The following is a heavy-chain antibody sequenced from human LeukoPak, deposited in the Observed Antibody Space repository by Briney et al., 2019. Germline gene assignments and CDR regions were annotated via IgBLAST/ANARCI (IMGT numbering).Heavy chain of an antibody. Sequence: GGSLRLSCEVSGFTFIDYWMNWVRQAPGKGPEGVASIRQDGSEKTYVDSVKGRFTISRDNTKNSLSLQLNGLRAEDTAVYYCARDGTAAGLYFDLWGQGTLVTVSS. CDR3: ARDGTAAGLYFDL. V-gene: IGHV3-7*01. J-gene: IGHJ4*01. D-gene: IGHD6-13*01. CDR1: GFTFIDYW. CDR2: IRQDGSEK.